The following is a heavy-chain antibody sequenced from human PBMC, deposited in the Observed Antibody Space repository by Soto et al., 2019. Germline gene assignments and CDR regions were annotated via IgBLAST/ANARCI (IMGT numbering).Heavy chain of an antibody. CDR2: IAYDGSNR. V-gene: IGHV3-30*04. CDR1: GFSISRSA. Sequence: QVQLVESGGGVVQPGRSLRLSCAASGFSISRSAMHWVRQAPGKGLEWVAVIAYDGSNRWYADSAKGRFTISRDNSKNTVYLQMSSLRGEDTAVYYCARDLQAGTDNVNWFDHWGQGILVTVSS. D-gene: IGHD1-1*01. CDR3: ARDLQAGTDNVNWFDH. J-gene: IGHJ5*02.